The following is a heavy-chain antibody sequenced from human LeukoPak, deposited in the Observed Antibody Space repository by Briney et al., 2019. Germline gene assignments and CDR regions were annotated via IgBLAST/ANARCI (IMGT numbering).Heavy chain of an antibody. CDR3: ARVGYSSGWYEFDY. Sequence: PGGSLRLSCAASGFTVSSNYMSWVRQAPGKGLEWVSVIYSGGSTYYADSVKGRFTISRDNSKNTLYLQMNSLRAEDTAVYYCARVGYSSGWYEFDYWGQGTLVTVSS. V-gene: IGHV3-53*01. J-gene: IGHJ4*02. CDR2: IYSGGST. D-gene: IGHD6-19*01. CDR1: GFTVSSNY.